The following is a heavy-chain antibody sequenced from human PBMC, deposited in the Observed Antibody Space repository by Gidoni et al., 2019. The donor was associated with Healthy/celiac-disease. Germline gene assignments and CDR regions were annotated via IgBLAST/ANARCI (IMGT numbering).Heavy chain of an antibody. CDR1: GGSFSGYY. D-gene: IGHD3-22*01. V-gene: IGHV4-34*01. CDR2: LNHSGSN. J-gene: IGHJ4*02. Sequence: QVQLQQWGAGLLKPSETLSLTCAVYGGSFSGYYWSWIRQPPGKGLELIGELNHSGSNKYHPTLKSRVTISVDTSKNQFSLKLSSVTAADTAVYYCANSRDGYNPFDYWGQGTLVTVSS. CDR3: ANSRDGYNPFDY.